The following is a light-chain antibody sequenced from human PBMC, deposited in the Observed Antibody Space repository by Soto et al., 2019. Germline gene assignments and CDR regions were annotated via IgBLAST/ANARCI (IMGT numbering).Light chain of an antibody. CDR2: EVS. CDR3: SAYTSSSTVV. CDR1: SSDVGGYNY. J-gene: IGLJ2*01. Sequence: QSALTQPASVSGSPGQSITISCTGTSSDVGGYNYVSWYQQHPGKAPKLMIYEVSNRPSGVSNRFSGSKSGNTASLTISGLQADDEADYYCSAYTSSSTVVFGGVTTLNVL. V-gene: IGLV2-14*01.